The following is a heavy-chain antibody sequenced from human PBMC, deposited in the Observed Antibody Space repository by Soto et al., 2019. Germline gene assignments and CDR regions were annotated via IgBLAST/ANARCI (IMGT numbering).Heavy chain of an antibody. J-gene: IGHJ6*03. Sequence: ASVKVSCKASGYTFTSYGISWVRQAPGQGLEWMGWISAYNGNTNYAQKLQGRVTMTTDTSTSTAYMELRSLRSDDTAVYYCARVYCGGDCYYYYYYMDVWGKGTTVTVSS. D-gene: IGHD2-21*01. CDR1: GYTFTSYG. CDR3: ARVYCGGDCYYYYYYMDV. V-gene: IGHV1-18*01. CDR2: ISAYNGNT.